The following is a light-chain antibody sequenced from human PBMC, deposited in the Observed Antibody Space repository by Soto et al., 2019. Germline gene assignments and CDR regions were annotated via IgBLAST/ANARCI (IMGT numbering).Light chain of an antibody. J-gene: IGKJ1*01. CDR2: GAS. V-gene: IGKV3-15*01. CDR3: QQYNIWPLT. Sequence: EIVMTQSPATLSVSPGERATLSCRASQSVRSNLAWYQQKPGQAPRLLIYGASTRATGIPARFSGSGSGTEFTLTISSLQSEDSAVYYCQQYNIWPLTFGQGTKVEIK. CDR1: QSVRSN.